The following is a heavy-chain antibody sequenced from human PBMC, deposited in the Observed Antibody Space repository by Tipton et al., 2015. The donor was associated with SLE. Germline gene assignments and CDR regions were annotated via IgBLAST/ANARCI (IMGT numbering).Heavy chain of an antibody. D-gene: IGHD1-26*01. CDR2: ISSCGSTI. Sequence: SLRLSCAASGFTFSSYEMNWVRQAPGKGLEWVSYISSCGSTIYYADSVKGRFTISRDNAKNSLYLQMNSLRAEDTAVYYCARGAGRSGSYPLDYWGQGTLVTVSS. CDR3: ARGAGRSGSYPLDY. V-gene: IGHV3-48*03. J-gene: IGHJ4*02. CDR1: GFTFSSYE.